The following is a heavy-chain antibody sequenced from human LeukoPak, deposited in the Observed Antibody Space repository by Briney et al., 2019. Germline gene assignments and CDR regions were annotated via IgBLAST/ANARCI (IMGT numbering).Heavy chain of an antibody. CDR2: ISGSGGST. Sequence: GGSLRLSCAASGFTFSSYAMSWVRQAPGKGLEWVSAISGSGGSTYYADSVKGRFTISRDNSKNTLYLQMNSLRAEDTAVYYCAKDLGGGSYQNLYYFDYWGQGTLVTVSS. V-gene: IGHV3-23*01. CDR3: AKDLGGGSYQNLYYFDY. J-gene: IGHJ4*02. CDR1: GFTFSSYA. D-gene: IGHD1-26*01.